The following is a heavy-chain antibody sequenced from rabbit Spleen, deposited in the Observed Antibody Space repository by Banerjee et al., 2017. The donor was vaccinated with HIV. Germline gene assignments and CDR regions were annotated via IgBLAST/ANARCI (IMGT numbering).Heavy chain of an antibody. D-gene: IGHD8-1*01. CDR2: IYAGSSGST. Sequence: QSLEESGGGLVKPGASLTLTCTASRFSFNSGYDMCWVRQAPGKGLEWIACIYAGSSGSTYATIWAKGRFTISKTSSTTVTLQMTSLTAADTAAYFCARDTGTSFSTYGMDLWGPGTLVTVS. J-gene: IGHJ6*01. V-gene: IGHV1S40*01. CDR1: RFSFNSGYD. CDR3: ARDTGTSFSTYGMDL.